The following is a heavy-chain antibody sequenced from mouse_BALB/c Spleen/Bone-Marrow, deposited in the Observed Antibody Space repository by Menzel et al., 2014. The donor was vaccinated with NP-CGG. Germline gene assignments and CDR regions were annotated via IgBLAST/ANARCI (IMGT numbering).Heavy chain of an antibody. CDR3: ARLDYGNYEGGAMDY. CDR2: ISSGGGST. J-gene: IGHJ4*01. Sequence: EVQVVESGGGLVKPGGSLKLPCAASGFAFSSYDKSWVRQTPEKRLEWVAYISSGGGSTYYPDTVKGRFTISRDNAKNTLYLQMSSLKSEDTAMYYCARLDYGNYEGGAMDYWGQGTSVTVSS. CDR1: GFAFSSYD. D-gene: IGHD2-1*01. V-gene: IGHV5-12-1*01.